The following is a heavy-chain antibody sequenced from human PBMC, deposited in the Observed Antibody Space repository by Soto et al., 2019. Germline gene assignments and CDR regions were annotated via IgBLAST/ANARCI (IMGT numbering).Heavy chain of an antibody. CDR2: ISAYNANA. Sequence: ASVKVSCKASGYTFRNFGISWVRQAPGQGLEWMGWISAYNANANYAQKFQGRLTMTADTSTSTAYMELRSLRSDDTAVYYCAIDRYSSSWYQELFDYWGQGTLVTVDS. D-gene: IGHD6-13*01. V-gene: IGHV1-18*01. CDR1: GYTFRNFG. CDR3: AIDRYSSSWYQELFDY. J-gene: IGHJ4*02.